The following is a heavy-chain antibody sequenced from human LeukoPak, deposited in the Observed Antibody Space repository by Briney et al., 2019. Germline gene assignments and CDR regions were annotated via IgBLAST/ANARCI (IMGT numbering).Heavy chain of an antibody. J-gene: IGHJ4*02. CDR2: IKQDGSEK. V-gene: IGHV3-7*01. CDR3: ARVGTAHYFDY. CDR1: GFTYSSYW. D-gene: IGHD1/OR15-1a*01. Sequence: GGSLRLSCAASGFTYSSYWMSWVRQAPGKGLEWVANIKQDGSEKYYVDSVKGRFTISRDNAKNSLYLQMNSLRAEDTAVYYCARVGTAHYFDYWGQGTLVTVSS.